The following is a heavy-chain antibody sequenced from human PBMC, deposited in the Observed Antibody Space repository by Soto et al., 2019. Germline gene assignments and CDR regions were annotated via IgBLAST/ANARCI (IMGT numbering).Heavy chain of an antibody. Sequence: ASVKVSCKASGYTFTSYDINWVRQATGQGLEWMGWMNPNSGNTGYAQKFQGRVTMTRNTSISTAYMELSSLRSEDTAVYYCARGWFLTGFWAHYYMDVWGKGTTVTVSS. V-gene: IGHV1-8*01. CDR2: MNPNSGNT. CDR1: GYTFTSYD. CDR3: ARGWFLTGFWAHYYMDV. D-gene: IGHD3-9*01. J-gene: IGHJ6*03.